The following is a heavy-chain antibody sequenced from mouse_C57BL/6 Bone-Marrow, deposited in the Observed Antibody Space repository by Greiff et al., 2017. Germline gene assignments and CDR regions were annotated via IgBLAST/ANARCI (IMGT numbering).Heavy chain of an antibody. J-gene: IGHJ1*03. CDR1: GYTFTSYW. D-gene: IGHD2-3*01. CDR2: IHPNSGST. V-gene: IGHV1-64*01. Sequence: QVQLQQPGAELVKPGASVKLSCKASGYTFTSYWMHWVKQRPGQGLEWIGMIHPNSGSTNYNEKFKSKATLTVDKSSSTAYMQLSSLTSEDSAVYYCARGGIYDGPFGVWGTGTTVTVSS. CDR3: ARGGIYDGPFGV.